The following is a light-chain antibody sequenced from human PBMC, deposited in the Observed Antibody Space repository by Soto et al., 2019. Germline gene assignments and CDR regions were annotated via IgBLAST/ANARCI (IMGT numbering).Light chain of an antibody. Sequence: IQLTQSPSSLSASVGDRVTITCRASQDISSYLAWYQQKPGKAPKLLIYAASTLQSGVPSRFGGSGSGTDFTLSISSLQPEDFATYYCQQVDHYPSTFGGGTKVEIK. J-gene: IGKJ4*01. CDR3: QQVDHYPST. CDR1: QDISSY. CDR2: AAS. V-gene: IGKV1-9*01.